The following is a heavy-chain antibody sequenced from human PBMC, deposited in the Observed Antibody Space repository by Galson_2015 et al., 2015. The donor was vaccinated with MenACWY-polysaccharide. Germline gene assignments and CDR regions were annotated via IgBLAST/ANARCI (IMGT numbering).Heavy chain of an antibody. CDR1: GFTFSSYA. D-gene: IGHD3-16*01. CDR3: AGGGISRAPQFDF. V-gene: IGHV3-23*01. J-gene: IGHJ4*02. CDR2: ISGTGGDT. Sequence: SLRLSCAASGFTFSSYAMSWVRQAPGKGLEWVTSISGTGGDTYYADSVKGRFTISRVNSKNTLYLQMYSLRAEDTALYYCAGGGISRAPQFDFWGQGTLVTVSS.